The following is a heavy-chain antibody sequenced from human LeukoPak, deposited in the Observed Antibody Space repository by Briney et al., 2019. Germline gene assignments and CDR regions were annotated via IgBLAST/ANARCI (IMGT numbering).Heavy chain of an antibody. J-gene: IGHJ6*02. D-gene: IGHD3-10*01. CDR2: IYSGGST. Sequence: GGSLRLSCAASGFTVSSNYMSWVRQAPGKGLEWVSVIYSGGSTYYADSVKGRFTISRDNSKNTLYLQLNSLRAEDTAVYYCARDGSYYGSGSYSGMDVWGQGTTVTVSS. CDR1: GFTVSSNY. CDR3: ARDGSYYGSGSYSGMDV. V-gene: IGHV3-66*01.